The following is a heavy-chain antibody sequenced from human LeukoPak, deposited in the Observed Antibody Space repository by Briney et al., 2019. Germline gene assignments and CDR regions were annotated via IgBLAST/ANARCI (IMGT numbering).Heavy chain of an antibody. CDR3: ARGSGWYPFDY. V-gene: IGHV3-7*04. CDR2: IKQDGSAK. Sequence: QSGGSLRLSCAASGFTFSSYWMSWVRQAPGKGLEWVANIKQDGSAKYYVDSVKGRFTISRDNAKNSLYRQMNSLRAEDTAVYYCARGSGWYPFDYWGQGTLVTVSS. CDR1: GFTFSSYW. J-gene: IGHJ4*02. D-gene: IGHD6-19*01.